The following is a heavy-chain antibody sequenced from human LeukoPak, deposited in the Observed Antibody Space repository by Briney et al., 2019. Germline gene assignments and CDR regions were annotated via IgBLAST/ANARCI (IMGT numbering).Heavy chain of an antibody. J-gene: IGHJ3*02. CDR3: ARVRNYYDSSGPKRGAFDI. CDR2: INWNGGST. V-gene: IGHV3-20*04. Sequence: GGSLRLSCAASGFTFDDYGMSWVRQAPGKGLEWVSGINWNGGSTGYADSVKGRFTISRDNAKNSLYLLMNSLRAEDTALYYCARVRNYYDSSGPKRGAFDIWGQGTMVTVSS. CDR1: GFTFDDYG. D-gene: IGHD3-22*01.